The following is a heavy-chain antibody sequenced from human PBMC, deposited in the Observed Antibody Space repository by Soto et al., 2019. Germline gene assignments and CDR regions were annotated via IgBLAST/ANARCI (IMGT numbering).Heavy chain of an antibody. CDR1: GGSISSSSYY. CDR3: ASGYSSSSEHTEALDY. Sequence: SETLSLTCTVSGGSISSSSYYWGWIRQPPGKGLEWIGSIYYSGSTYYNPSLKSRVTISVDTSKNQFSLKLSSVTAADTAVYYCASGYSSSSEHTEALDYWGQGTLVTVSS. D-gene: IGHD6-6*01. J-gene: IGHJ4*02. CDR2: IYYSGST. V-gene: IGHV4-39*01.